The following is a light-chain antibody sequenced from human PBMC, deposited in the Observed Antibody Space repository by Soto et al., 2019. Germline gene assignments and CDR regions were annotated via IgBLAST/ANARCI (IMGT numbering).Light chain of an antibody. CDR2: LNSDGSH. CDR3: QTWDTGIVV. J-gene: IGLJ2*01. V-gene: IGLV4-69*01. Sequence: QSVLTQSPSASASLGASVKLTCTLSSGHSNYAIVWYQLQPEKGPRYLMKLNSDGSHNKGDGIPDRFSGSSSGAERYLTISSLQSEDEADYYCQTWDTGIVVFGGGTKLTVL. CDR1: SGHSNYA.